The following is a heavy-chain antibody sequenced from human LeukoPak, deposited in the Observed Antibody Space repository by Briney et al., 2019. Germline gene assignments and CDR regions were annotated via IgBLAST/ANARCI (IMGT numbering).Heavy chain of an antibody. CDR1: GYTFTGYY. Sequence: ASVKVSCKASGYTFTGYYIHWVRQAPGQGLEWMGWINPNSGGTNYAPKFQGRVTMTRDTSISTAYMELSRLRSDDTAVYHCASERFTMVRGVIDYWGQGTLVTVSS. J-gene: IGHJ4*02. CDR2: INPNSGGT. CDR3: ASERFTMVRGVIDY. V-gene: IGHV1-2*02. D-gene: IGHD3-10*01.